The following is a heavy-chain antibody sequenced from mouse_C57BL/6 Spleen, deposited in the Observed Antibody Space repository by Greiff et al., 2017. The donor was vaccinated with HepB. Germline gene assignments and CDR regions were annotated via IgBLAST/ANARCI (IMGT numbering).Heavy chain of an antibody. V-gene: IGHV1-15*01. CDR2: IDPETGGT. D-gene: IGHD1-1*01. CDR3: TRGYGSRVYYAMDY. J-gene: IGHJ4*01. Sequence: VQLQESGAELVRPGASVTLSCKASGYTFTDYEMHWVKQTPVHGLEWIGAIDPETGGTAYNQKFKGKAILTADKSSSTAYMELRSLTSEDSAVYYCTRGYGSRVYYAMDYWGQGTSVTVSS. CDR1: GYTFTDYE.